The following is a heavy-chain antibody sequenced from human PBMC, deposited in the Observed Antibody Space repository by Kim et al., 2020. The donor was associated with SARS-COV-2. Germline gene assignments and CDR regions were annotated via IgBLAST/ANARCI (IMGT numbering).Heavy chain of an antibody. D-gene: IGHD1-26*01. V-gene: IGHV3-11*06. Sequence: GGSLRLSCAASGFSFSDYYMSWIRQAPGKGLEWVSYITTSGAYTNYVDSVKGRFTISRDDAKNSLSLQMNSLRAEDTAVYYCARGNEGAVGAAGGFDYWGQGTLVTVSS. J-gene: IGHJ4*01. CDR3: ARGNEGAVGAAGGFDY. CDR1: GFSFSDYY. CDR2: ITTSGAYT.